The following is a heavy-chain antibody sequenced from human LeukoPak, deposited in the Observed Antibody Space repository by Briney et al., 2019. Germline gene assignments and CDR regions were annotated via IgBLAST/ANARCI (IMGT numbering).Heavy chain of an antibody. Sequence: GGSLRLSCAASGFTFSSYAMSWVRQAPGKGLEWVSAISGSGGHTYYADSVKGRFTISRDNSKNTLYLQMNSLRAEDTAVYYCAKFGGSGSYYVSPRYYYYGMDVWGQGTTVTVSS. J-gene: IGHJ6*02. CDR1: GFTFSSYA. CDR3: AKFGGSGSYYVSPRYYYYGMDV. CDR2: ISGSGGHT. V-gene: IGHV3-23*01. D-gene: IGHD3-10*01.